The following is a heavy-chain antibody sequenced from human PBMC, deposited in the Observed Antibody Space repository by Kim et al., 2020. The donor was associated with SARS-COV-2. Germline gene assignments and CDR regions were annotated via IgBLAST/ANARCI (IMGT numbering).Heavy chain of an antibody. CDR1: GGSFSGYY. CDR3: ARGGSRYCSSTSCYTLIRPKGMDV. J-gene: IGHJ6*02. V-gene: IGHV4-34*01. Sequence: SETLSLTCAVYGGSFSGYYWSWIRQPPGKGLEWIGEINHSGSTNYNPSLKSRVTISVDTSKNQFSLKLSSVTAADTAVYYCARGGSRYCSSTSCYTLIRPKGMDVWGQGTTVTVSS. CDR2: INHSGST. D-gene: IGHD2-2*02.